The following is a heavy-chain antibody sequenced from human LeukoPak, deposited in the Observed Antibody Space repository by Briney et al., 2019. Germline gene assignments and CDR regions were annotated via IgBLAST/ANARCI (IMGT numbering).Heavy chain of an antibody. CDR1: GFTFSSYA. J-gene: IGHJ4*02. Sequence: GGSPRLSCAASGFTFSSYAMHWVRQAPGKGLEWVAVISYDGSNKYYADSVKGRFTISRDNAMNSLYLQMDSLRVEDTAIYYCARSVPYGTTWYGRSDCWGQGTQVTVSS. D-gene: IGHD6-13*01. CDR2: ISYDGSNK. CDR3: ARSVPYGTTWYGRSDC. V-gene: IGHV3-30-3*01.